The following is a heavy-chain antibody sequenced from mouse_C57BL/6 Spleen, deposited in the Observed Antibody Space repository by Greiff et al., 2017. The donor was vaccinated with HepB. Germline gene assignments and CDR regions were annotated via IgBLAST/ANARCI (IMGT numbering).Heavy chain of an antibody. Sequence: QVQLQQPGAELVRPGSSVKLSCKASGYTFTSYWMHWVKQRPIQGLEWIGNIDPSDSGTHYNQKFKDKATLTVDKSSSTAYMQLSSLTSEDSAVYYCAREGYDYDGTWFAYWGQGTLVTVSA. D-gene: IGHD2-4*01. V-gene: IGHV1-52*01. CDR3: AREGYDYDGTWFAY. CDR1: GYTFTSYW. CDR2: IDPSDSGT. J-gene: IGHJ3*01.